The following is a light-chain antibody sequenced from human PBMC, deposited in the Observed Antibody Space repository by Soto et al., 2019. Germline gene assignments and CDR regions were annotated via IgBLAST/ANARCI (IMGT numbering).Light chain of an antibody. CDR3: AAWDDSLNGHVV. CDR2: SNN. CDR1: SSNIGSNT. V-gene: IGLV1-44*01. J-gene: IGLJ2*01. Sequence: SVLTQPPSASGTPGQRVTSSCSGSSSNIGSNTVNWYQQLPGTAPKHLIYSNNQRPSGVPDRFSGSKSGTSASLAISGLQSEDEADYYCAAWDDSLNGHVVFGGGTKLTVL.